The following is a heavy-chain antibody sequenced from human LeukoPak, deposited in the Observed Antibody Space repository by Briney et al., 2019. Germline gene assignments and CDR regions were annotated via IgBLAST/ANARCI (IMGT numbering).Heavy chain of an antibody. CDR3: ARASWVSSTDAVR. Sequence: GGSLRLSCAASGLSFSSFAMSWVRQGPARGLEWVSSIRGNSETFYADSVKGRFTLSTDYSRNTVYFQLNNVRVEDTAIYYCARASWVSSTDAVRWGQGTLVTVSS. CDR2: IRGNSET. V-gene: IGHV3-23*01. CDR1: GLSFSSFA. D-gene: IGHD6-19*01. J-gene: IGHJ4*02.